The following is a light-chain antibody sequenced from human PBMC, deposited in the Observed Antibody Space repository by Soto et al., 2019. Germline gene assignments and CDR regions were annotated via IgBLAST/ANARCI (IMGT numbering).Light chain of an antibody. Sequence: QSALTQPRSVSGSPGQSVTISCTGTSSDVGGYNFVSWYLQHPGKAPKLMIYDVSKRPSGVPDRFSGSKSGNTASLTISGLQAEDEADYYCCSYAGSYTWVFGPGTKVTVL. CDR2: DVS. J-gene: IGLJ1*01. V-gene: IGLV2-11*01. CDR3: CSYAGSYTWV. CDR1: SSDVGGYNF.